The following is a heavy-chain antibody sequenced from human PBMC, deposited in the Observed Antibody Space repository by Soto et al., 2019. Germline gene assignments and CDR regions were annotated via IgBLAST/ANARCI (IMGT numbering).Heavy chain of an antibody. CDR3: AAGKDIAVAGTLDY. Sequence: SVKVSCKASGFTFTSSAVQWVRQARGQRLEWIGWIVVGSGNTNYAQKFQERVTITRDMSTSTAYMELSSLRSEDTAVYYCAAGKDIAVAGTLDYWGQGTLVTVSS. CDR1: GFTFTSSA. D-gene: IGHD6-19*01. J-gene: IGHJ4*02. CDR2: IVVGSGNT. V-gene: IGHV1-58*01.